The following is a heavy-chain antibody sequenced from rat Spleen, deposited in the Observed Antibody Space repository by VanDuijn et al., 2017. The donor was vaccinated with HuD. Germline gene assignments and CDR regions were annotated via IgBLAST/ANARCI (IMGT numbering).Heavy chain of an antibody. V-gene: IGHV5-25*01. D-gene: IGHD5-1*01. Sequence: EVQLVESGGGLVQPGRSMSLSCAASGFIFSNYYMVWVRQAPTKGLEWVATISYGDSSGHSSTYYRDSVKGRFTISRYNAKSTLYLQMNSLRSEDTATYYCARWLGGRAYFDYWGQGVMVTVSS. CDR1: GFIFSNYY. CDR2: ISYGDSSGHSST. CDR3: ARWLGGRAYFDY. J-gene: IGHJ2*01.